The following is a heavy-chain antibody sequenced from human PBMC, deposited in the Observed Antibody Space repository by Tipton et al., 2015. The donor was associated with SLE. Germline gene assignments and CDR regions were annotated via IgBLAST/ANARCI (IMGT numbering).Heavy chain of an antibody. CDR1: GFTFSSYA. CDR3: AKGGATVTTPYYYGMDV. J-gene: IGHJ6*02. Sequence: SLRLSCAASGFTFSSYAMHWVRQAPGKGLEWVAVISYDGSNKYYADSVKGRFTISRDNSKNTLYLQMNSLRAEDTAVYYCAKGGATVTTPYYYGMDVWGQGTTVTVSS. V-gene: IGHV3-30*04. CDR2: ISYDGSNK. D-gene: IGHD4-11*01.